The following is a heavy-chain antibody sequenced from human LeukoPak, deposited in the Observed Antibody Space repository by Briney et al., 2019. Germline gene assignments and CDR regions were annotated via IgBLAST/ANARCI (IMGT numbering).Heavy chain of an antibody. D-gene: IGHD3-3*01. CDR2: IYSGGST. CDR1: GFTVSSNY. Sequence: GGSLRLSCAASGFTVSSNYMSWVRQAPGKGLEWVSVIYSGGSTYYADSVKGRFTISRDNSKNTLYLQMNSLRAEDTAVYYCARSNYDFWSGYPYYFDYWGQGTLVAVSS. J-gene: IGHJ4*02. V-gene: IGHV3-53*01. CDR3: ARSNYDFWSGYPYYFDY.